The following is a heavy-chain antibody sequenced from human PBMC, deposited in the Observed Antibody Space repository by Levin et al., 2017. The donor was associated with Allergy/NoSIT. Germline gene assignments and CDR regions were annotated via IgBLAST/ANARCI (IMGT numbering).Heavy chain of an antibody. Sequence: KSSETLSLTCTVSGGSITNYYWSWIRQPAGKGLEWIGRIYAGRNTDYNPSLQSRVTMSLDTSKNQFSLQLTSVTAADTAVYYCAREHKDYDGDGYYYGCWGRGTLVTVSS. CDR2: IYAGRNT. J-gene: IGHJ4*02. CDR3: AREHKDYDGDGYYYGC. CDR1: GGSITNYY. D-gene: IGHD3-22*01. V-gene: IGHV4-4*07.